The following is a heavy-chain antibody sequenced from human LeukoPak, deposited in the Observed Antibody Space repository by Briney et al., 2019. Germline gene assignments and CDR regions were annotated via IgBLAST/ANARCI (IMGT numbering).Heavy chain of an antibody. D-gene: IGHD3-10*01. CDR3: AKDRLLLARGVIDAFDI. CDR2: ISYDGDNK. J-gene: IGHJ3*02. CDR1: GFTFSTYG. V-gene: IGHV3-30*18. Sequence: PGGSLRLSCAASGFTFSTYGMHWVRQAPGKGLEWGAVISYDGDNKYFAESVKGRFTISRDNSKNTLYLQMNSQRAEDTAVYYCAKDRLLLARGVIDAFDIWGQGTMVTVSS.